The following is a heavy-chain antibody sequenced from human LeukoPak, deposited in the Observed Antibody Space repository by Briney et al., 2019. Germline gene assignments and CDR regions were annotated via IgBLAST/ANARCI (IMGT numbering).Heavy chain of an antibody. V-gene: IGHV1-69*05. D-gene: IGHD3-22*01. Sequence: SVKVSCKASGGTFSSYAISWVRQAPGQGLEWMGRIIPIFGTANYAQKFQGRVTITTNESTSTAYMELSSLRSEDTAVYYCASEGFYDSSGYYKDYWGQGTLVTVSS. CDR1: GGTFSSYA. CDR3: ASEGFYDSSGYYKDY. CDR2: IIPIFGTA. J-gene: IGHJ4*02.